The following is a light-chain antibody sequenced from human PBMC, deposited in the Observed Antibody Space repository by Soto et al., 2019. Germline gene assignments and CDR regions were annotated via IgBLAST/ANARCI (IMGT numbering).Light chain of an antibody. CDR1: SSDVGGHNY. V-gene: IGLV2-14*01. J-gene: IGLJ3*02. Sequence: QSALTQPASVSGSPGQSITISCTGTSSDVGGHNYVSWYQQHPGKAPKLMIYDVSNRPSGVSNRFSGSKSGNTASLTISGLQAEDEADYYCSSYTTSSTLAVFGGGTSSPS. CDR2: DVS. CDR3: SSYTTSSTLAV.